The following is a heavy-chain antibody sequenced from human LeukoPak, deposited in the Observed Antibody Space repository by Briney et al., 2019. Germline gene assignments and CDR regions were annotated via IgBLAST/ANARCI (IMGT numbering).Heavy chain of an antibody. D-gene: IGHD1-26*01. CDR3: AREWGGAYGPALDY. CDR2: ISSSGSTI. J-gene: IGHJ4*02. Sequence: PGGSVRLSCAASGFTFSSYEMNWVRQAPGKGLEWVSYISSSGSTIYYADSVKGRFTISRDNAKNSLYLQMNSLRAEDTAVYYCAREWGGAYGPALDYWGQGTLVTVPS. V-gene: IGHV3-48*03. CDR1: GFTFSSYE.